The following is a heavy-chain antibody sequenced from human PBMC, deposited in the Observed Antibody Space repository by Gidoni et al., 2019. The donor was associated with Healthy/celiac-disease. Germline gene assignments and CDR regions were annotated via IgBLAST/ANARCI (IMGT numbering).Heavy chain of an antibody. D-gene: IGHD2-2*01. V-gene: IGHV3-23*01. CDR3: AKPKPQIVVVPAATVFDY. CDR2: ISGSGGST. Sequence: EVQLLESGGGLVQPGGSLRLSCAASGFTFSSYAMSWVRQAPGKGLEWVSAISGSGGSTYYADSVKGRFTISRDNSKNTLYLQMNSLRAEDTAVYYCAKPKPQIVVVPAATVFDYWGQGTLVTVSS. J-gene: IGHJ4*02. CDR1: GFTFSSYA.